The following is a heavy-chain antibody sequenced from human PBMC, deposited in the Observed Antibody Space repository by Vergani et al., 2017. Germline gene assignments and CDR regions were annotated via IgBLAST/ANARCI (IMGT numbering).Heavy chain of an antibody. V-gene: IGHV1-69*08. CDR1: GATFRSNT. J-gene: IGHJ6*02. Sequence: QVQLVQSGAEVKKPGSSVKVSCKASGATFRSNTISWVRQVPGQGLEWMGRIIPVLGKTKYAQDFQGRLTITEDTSTSTAYMELTSLRSQDTAVSYCARDPRGYGGDPEDYYYGMDVWGQGTTVTVSS. CDR3: ARDPRGYGGDPEDYYYGMDV. D-gene: IGHD2-21*02. CDR2: IIPVLGKT.